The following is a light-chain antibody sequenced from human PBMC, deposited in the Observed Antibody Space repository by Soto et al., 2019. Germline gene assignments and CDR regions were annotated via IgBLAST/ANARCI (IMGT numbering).Light chain of an antibody. CDR3: LQDINYPWT. J-gene: IGKJ1*01. V-gene: IGKV1-6*01. Sequence: AIQLTQSPSSLFASVGDRVTITCRASQGIGNALGWYQQKPGKPPKLLIYGASNLQSGVPPRFSCSGAGSECTRTISSLQPEDAATDYCLQDINYPWTFGQGTKVDIK. CDR2: GAS. CDR1: QGIGNA.